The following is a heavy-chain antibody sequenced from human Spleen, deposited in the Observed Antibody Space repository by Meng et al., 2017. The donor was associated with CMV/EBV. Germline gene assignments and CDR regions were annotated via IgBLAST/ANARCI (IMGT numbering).Heavy chain of an antibody. D-gene: IGHD3-10*01. CDR3: ASIKAYYYGSGSYYEPYGMDV. V-gene: IGHV3-33*01. Sequence: GESLKISCAASGFTFSSYGMHWVRQAPGKGLEWVAVIWYDGSNKYYADSVKGRFTISRDNSKNTLYLQMNSLRAEDTDVYYCASIKAYYYGSGSYYEPYGMDVCGQGTTVTVSS. CDR2: IWYDGSNK. J-gene: IGHJ6*02. CDR1: GFTFSSYG.